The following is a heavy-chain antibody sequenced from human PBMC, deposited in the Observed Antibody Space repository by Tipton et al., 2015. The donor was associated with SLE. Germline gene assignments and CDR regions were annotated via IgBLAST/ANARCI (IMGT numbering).Heavy chain of an antibody. D-gene: IGHD3-3*01. V-gene: IGHV1-18*01. J-gene: IGHJ6*02. Sequence: QLVQSGTEVKKPGASVKVSCKASGYTFSSYGISWVRQAPGQGLEWMGRISGHNGNTDYIQKFQGRVTMTTDTSTNTAYMELGSLKSDDTAVYYCARDYDFWSGYLPHGMGVWGQGP. CDR2: ISGHNGNT. CDR1: GYTFSSYG. CDR3: ARDYDFWSGYLPHGMGV.